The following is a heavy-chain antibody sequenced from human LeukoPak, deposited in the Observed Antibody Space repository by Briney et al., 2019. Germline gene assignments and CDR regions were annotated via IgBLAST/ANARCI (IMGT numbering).Heavy chain of an antibody. CDR3: AKHGGYDSSGYWFDP. J-gene: IGHJ5*02. V-gene: IGHV4-59*08. CDR1: GGSISSYY. CDR2: IYYSGST. Sequence: PSETLSLTCTVSGGSISSYYWSWIRQPPGKGLEWIGYIYYSGSTNYNPSLKSRVTISVDTSKNQFSLKLSSVTAADTAVYYCAKHGGYDSSGYWFDPWGQGTLVTVSS. D-gene: IGHD3-22*01.